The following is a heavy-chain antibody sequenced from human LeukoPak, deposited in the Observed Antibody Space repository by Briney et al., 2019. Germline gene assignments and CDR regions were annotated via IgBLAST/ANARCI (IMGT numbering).Heavy chain of an antibody. CDR3: ARADGSSGYSLITYFAY. CDR2: ISYDGSNK. V-gene: IGHV3-30-3*01. Sequence: GRSLRLSCAASGFTFSSYAMHWVRQAPGKGLEWVAVISYDGSNKYYADSVKGRLTISRDTSKNTLYLQMNRLRAEDTAVYYCARADGSSGYSLITYFAYWGQGTLVTVSS. J-gene: IGHJ4*02. CDR1: GFTFSSYA. D-gene: IGHD3-22*01.